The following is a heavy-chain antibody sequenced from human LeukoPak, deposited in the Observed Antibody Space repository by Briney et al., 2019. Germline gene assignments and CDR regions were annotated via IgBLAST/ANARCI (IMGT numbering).Heavy chain of an antibody. CDR2: IYYSGST. V-gene: IGHV4-59*01. Sequence: SETLSLTCTVSGGSISRYYWSWTRQSPGKGLEWIGYIYYSGSTNYNPSLKSRVTISLDTSKNQFSLNLRSVTAADTAVYYCARDKNTVTTQYGMDVWGQGTTVTVSS. D-gene: IGHD4-17*01. CDR1: GGSISRYY. CDR3: ARDKNTVTTQYGMDV. J-gene: IGHJ6*02.